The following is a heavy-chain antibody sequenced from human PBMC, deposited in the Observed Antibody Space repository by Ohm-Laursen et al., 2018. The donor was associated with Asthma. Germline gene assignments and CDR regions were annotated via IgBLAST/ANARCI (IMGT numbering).Heavy chain of an antibody. Sequence: TLSLTCAVSGGSVTSGPYHWSWIRQHPGKGLEWIGYIYYSGSTYYNPSLKSRVTISVDTSKNQFSLKLSSVTAADTAVYYCIIAVADDFDYWGQGTLVTVSS. J-gene: IGHJ4*02. CDR1: GGSVTSGPYH. D-gene: IGHD6-19*01. CDR2: IYYSGST. CDR3: IIAVADDFDY. V-gene: IGHV4-31*11.